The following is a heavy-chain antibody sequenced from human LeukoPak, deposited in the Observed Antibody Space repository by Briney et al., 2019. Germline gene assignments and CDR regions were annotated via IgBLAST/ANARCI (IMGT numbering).Heavy chain of an antibody. J-gene: IGHJ4*02. Sequence: GGSLRLSCAASGFTFSSHWMSWVRQAPGKGLEWVANMKQDGSEKYYVDSVRGRFTISRDSAKNSLFLQMNSLRAEDTAVYYCATEPHIALVTHFDYWGQGTLVTVSS. V-gene: IGHV3-7*01. CDR3: ATEPHIALVTHFDY. CDR1: GFTFSSHW. CDR2: MKQDGSEK. D-gene: IGHD5-18*01.